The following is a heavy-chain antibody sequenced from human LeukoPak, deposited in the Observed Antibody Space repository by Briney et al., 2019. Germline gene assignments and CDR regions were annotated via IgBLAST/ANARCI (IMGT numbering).Heavy chain of an antibody. J-gene: IGHJ4*02. D-gene: IGHD5-18*01. CDR1: GGSISSYH. CDR2: IYYSGST. Sequence: SETLSLTCTVSGGSISSYHWSWIRQPPGKGLEWIGYIYYSGSTNYNPSLKSRVTISVDTSKNQFSLKLSSVTAADTAVYYCARDSEDTAISFDYWGQGTLVTVSS. V-gene: IGHV4-59*01. CDR3: ARDSEDTAISFDY.